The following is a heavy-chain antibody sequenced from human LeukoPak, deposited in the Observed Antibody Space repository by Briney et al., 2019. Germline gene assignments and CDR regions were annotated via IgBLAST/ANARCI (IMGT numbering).Heavy chain of an antibody. CDR1: GFTFSSYS. V-gene: IGHV3-21*04. CDR2: ISSSSSYI. Sequence: GGSLRLSCAASGFTFSSYSMNWVRQAPGKGLEWVSSISSSSSYIYYADSVKGRFTISRDNSKNTLYLQMNSLRAEDTAVYYCAKAGDYSSSWSRWYFDYWGQGTLVTVSS. D-gene: IGHD6-13*01. J-gene: IGHJ4*02. CDR3: AKAGDYSSSWSRWYFDY.